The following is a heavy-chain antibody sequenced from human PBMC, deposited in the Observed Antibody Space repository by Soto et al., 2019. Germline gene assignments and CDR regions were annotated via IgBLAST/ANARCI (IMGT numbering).Heavy chain of an antibody. Sequence: SETLSLTCTVSGGSISSGGYYWSWIRQHPGKGLEWIGYIYYSGSTYYNPSLKSRVTISVDTSKNQFSLKLSSVTAADTAVYYCARLGNIYAFYIRGQGTMVTVSS. CDR2: IYYSGST. J-gene: IGHJ3*02. D-gene: IGHD3-16*01. CDR1: GGSISSGGYY. V-gene: IGHV4-31*03. CDR3: ARLGNIYAFYI.